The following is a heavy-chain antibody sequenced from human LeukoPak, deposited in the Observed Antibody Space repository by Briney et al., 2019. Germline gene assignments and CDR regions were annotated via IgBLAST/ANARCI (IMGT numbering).Heavy chain of an antibody. D-gene: IGHD6-19*01. V-gene: IGHV1-2*02. J-gene: IGHJ6*02. CDR1: GYTFTGYY. CDR3: AKSIAVAGIYYYYGMDV. CDR2: INPNSGGT. Sequence: ASVKVSCKASGYTFTGYYMRWVRQAPGQGLEWMGWINPNSGGTNYAQKFQGRVTMTRDTSISTAYMELSRLRSDDTAVYYCAKSIAVAGIYYYYGMDVWGQGTTVTVSS.